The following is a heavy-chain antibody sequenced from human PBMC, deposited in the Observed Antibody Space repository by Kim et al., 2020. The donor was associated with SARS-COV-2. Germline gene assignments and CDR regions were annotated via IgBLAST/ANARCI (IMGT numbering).Heavy chain of an antibody. CDR2: ISDVGSVI. V-gene: IGHV3-30*04. J-gene: IGHJ3*01. CDR3: ARDIIGGNGAFDV. CDR1: GFTFSRHS. Sequence: GGSLRLSCADSGFTFSRHSMHWVRQAPGQGLEWVALISDVGSVIRYLDSVKGRFTISRDNSRNTLYLQMNSLNPEDTAVYYCARDIIGGNGAFDVWGQGT.